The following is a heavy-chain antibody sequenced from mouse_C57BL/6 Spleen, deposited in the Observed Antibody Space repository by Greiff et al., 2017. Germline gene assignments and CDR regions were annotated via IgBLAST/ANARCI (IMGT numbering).Heavy chain of an antibody. CDR1: GYTFTSYW. D-gene: IGHD1-1*02. CDR3: ARSLGGSYYFDY. V-gene: IGHV1-53*01. Sequence: VQLQQSGTELVKPGASVKLSCKASGYTFTSYWMHWVKQRPGQGLEWIGNINPSNGGTNYNEKFKSKATLTVDKSSSTAYMQLSSLTSEDSAVYYCARSLGGSYYFDYWGQGTTLTVSS. J-gene: IGHJ2*01. CDR2: INPSNGGT.